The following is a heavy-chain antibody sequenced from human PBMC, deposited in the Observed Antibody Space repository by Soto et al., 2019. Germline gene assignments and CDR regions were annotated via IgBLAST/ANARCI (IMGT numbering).Heavy chain of an antibody. D-gene: IGHD2-15*01. V-gene: IGHV4-39*01. CDR3: ARRPREGIVVVVAAPDY. CDR2: IYYSGST. J-gene: IGHJ4*02. CDR1: GGSISSSSYY. Sequence: QLQLQESGPGLVKPSETLSLTCTVSGGSISSSSYYWGWIRQPPGKGLEWIGSIYYSGSTYYNPSLKSRVTISVDTSKNQFSLKLSSVTAADTAVYYCARRPREGIVVVVAAPDYWGQGTLVTVSS.